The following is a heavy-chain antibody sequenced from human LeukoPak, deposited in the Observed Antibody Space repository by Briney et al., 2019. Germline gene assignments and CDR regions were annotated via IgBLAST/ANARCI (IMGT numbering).Heavy chain of an antibody. CDR2: ISGSGGST. J-gene: IGHJ4*02. V-gene: IGHV3-23*01. D-gene: IGHD1-26*01. CDR3: AKVSIVGATREGPFPPKYYFDY. CDR1: GFTFSSYA. Sequence: GGSLRLSCAASGFTFSSYAMSWVRQAPGKGLEWVSAISGSGGSTCYADSVKGRFTISRDNSKNTLYLQMNSLRAEDTAVYYCAKVSIVGATREGPFPPKYYFDYWGQGTLVTVSS.